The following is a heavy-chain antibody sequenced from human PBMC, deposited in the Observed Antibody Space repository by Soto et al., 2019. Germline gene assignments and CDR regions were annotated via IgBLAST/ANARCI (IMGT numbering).Heavy chain of an antibody. CDR2: INSNGGDI. CDR3: ARDQGSGWSASDF. CDR1: GFAFSNYA. V-gene: IGHV3-64*01. Sequence: PGGSLRLSCAASGFAFSNYAMHWFRQAPGKGLEYVSGINSNGGDIYYGNSVKGRFTISRDNAKSTLYLQMGSLRVEDMAVYYCARDQGSGWSASDFWGQGTLVTVSS. D-gene: IGHD6-19*01. J-gene: IGHJ4*02.